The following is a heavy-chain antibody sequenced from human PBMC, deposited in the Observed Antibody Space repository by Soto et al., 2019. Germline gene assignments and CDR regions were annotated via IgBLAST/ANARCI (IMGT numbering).Heavy chain of an antibody. CDR2: IYWDDDK. V-gene: IGHV2-5*02. J-gene: IGHJ3*02. CDR3: AHTLYYYGSRAFDI. D-gene: IGHD3-10*01. Sequence: QITLRESGLTLVKPTQTLTVTCTFSGFSLSTSGVGVAWIRQPPGKALEWLALIYWDDDKRYSPSLKSRLTITKDTSKNQVVLTMTNMDPVDTATYYCAHTLYYYGSRAFDIWGQGTMVAVSS. CDR1: GFSLSTSGVG.